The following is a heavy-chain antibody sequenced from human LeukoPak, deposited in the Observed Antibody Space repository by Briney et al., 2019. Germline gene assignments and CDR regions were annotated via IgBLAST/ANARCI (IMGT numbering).Heavy chain of an antibody. CDR3: ARYTAMVAFHAHGFDI. CDR1: GGSISSYY. J-gene: IGHJ3*02. V-gene: IGHV4-59*01. Sequence: SETLSLTCTVSGGSISSYYWSWIRQPPGKGLEWLGYISYSGSTNYHPSLKSRVTISVDTSKNQFSLKLRSVTAADTAVYYCARYTAMVAFHAHGFDIWGQGTMVTVSS. D-gene: IGHD5-18*01. CDR2: ISYSGST.